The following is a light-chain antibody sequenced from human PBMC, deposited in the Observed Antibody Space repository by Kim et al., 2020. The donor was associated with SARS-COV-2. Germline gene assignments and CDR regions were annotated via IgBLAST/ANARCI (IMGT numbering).Light chain of an antibody. V-gene: IGKV1-33*01. CDR2: DTS. CDR3: QHRFA. J-gene: IGKJ3*01. Sequence: SSLSASVGDKVTITCQASLYIGDYLNWYQQRPGKAPELLIYDTSNLAGGVPSRFSATKSGTDFTFTITNLQAEDVATYYCQHRFAFGPGTKVDIK. CDR1: LYIGDY.